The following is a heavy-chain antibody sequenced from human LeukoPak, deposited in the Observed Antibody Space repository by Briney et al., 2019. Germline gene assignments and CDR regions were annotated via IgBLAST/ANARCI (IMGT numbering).Heavy chain of an antibody. J-gene: IGHJ4*02. CDR2: IIPIFGTA. D-gene: IGHD5-24*01. CDR1: GGTFSSYA. Sequence: SVKVSCKATGGTFSSYAISWVRQAPGQGLEWMGRIIPIFGTANYAQKFQGRVTITPDESTSTAYMELSSLRSEDTAVYYCARSRDGYNSPFDYWGQGTLVTVSS. CDR3: ARSRDGYNSPFDY. V-gene: IGHV1-69*13.